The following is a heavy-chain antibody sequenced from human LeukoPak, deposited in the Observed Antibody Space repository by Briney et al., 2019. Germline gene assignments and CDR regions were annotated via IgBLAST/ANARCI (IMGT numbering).Heavy chain of an antibody. CDR2: ISSSSSYI. Sequence: GGSLRLSCAASGFTFSRYSMNWVRQAPGKGLEWVSSISSSSSYIYYADSVKGRFTISRDNAKNSLYLQMNSLRAEDTAVYYCARGGSYYAFDIWGQGTMVTVSS. J-gene: IGHJ3*02. CDR1: GFTFSRYS. D-gene: IGHD1-26*01. CDR3: ARGGSYYAFDI. V-gene: IGHV3-21*01.